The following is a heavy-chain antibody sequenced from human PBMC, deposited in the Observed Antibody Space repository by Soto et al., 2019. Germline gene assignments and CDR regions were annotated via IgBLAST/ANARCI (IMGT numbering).Heavy chain of an antibody. V-gene: IGHV1-58*01. J-gene: IGHJ3*02. CDR2: IVVGNGST. CDR1: GFTFSNSA. CDR3: VAELYSGGRCCSFDI. Sequence: SVKVSCKTSGFTFSNSAVQWVRQARGQRIEWMGWIVVGNGSTNYAQNFRERVTITRDMSTSTAHMEVSSLTSEDTAVYYFVAELYSGGRCCSFDIWGQGTVVTVSS. D-gene: IGHD2-15*01.